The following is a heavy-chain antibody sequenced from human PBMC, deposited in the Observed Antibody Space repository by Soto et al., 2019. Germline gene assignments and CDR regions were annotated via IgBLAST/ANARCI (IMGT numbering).Heavy chain of an antibody. J-gene: IGHJ3*02. V-gene: IGHV3-21*01. CDR2: ISSSSSYI. CDR3: ARDGDYVWGSYRWSDAVDI. Sequence: EVQLVESGGGLVKPGGSLRLSCAASGFTFSSYSMNWVRQAPGRGLEWVPSISSSSSYIYYADSVKGRFTISRDNAKNSLYLQMNSLRAEDTAVYYCARDGDYVWGSYRWSDAVDIWGKGSMVTVSS. D-gene: IGHD3-16*02. CDR1: GFTFSSYS.